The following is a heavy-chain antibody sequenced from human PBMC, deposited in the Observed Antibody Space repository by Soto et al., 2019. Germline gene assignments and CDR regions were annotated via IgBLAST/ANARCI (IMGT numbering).Heavy chain of an antibody. D-gene: IGHD1-26*01. CDR2: TYSDGTT. CDR1: GFTVSSNF. V-gene: IGHV3-66*01. J-gene: IGHJ3*02. CDR3: AREFRPTGSRYAFDI. Sequence: PGGSLRLSCAASGFTVSSNFMTWVRQAPGKGLEWVSVTYSDGTTFYADSVKGRFTISRDNSKNTLYIQMNSLGAEDTAIYYCAREFRPTGSRYAFDIWGQGTMVTVSS.